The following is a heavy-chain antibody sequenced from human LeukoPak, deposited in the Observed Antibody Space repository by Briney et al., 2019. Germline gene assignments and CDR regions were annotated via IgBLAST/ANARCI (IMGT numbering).Heavy chain of an antibody. Sequence: GGSLRLSCAASGFTFSDYYMSWIRQAPGKGLEWVSYITSSGSIIYYADSVKGRFTISRDNAKNSLYLQMNSLRAEDTAVYYCARDAVGTHGGNSVPAFDIWGQGTMVTVSS. CDR3: ARDAVGTHGGNSVPAFDI. CDR1: GFTFSDYY. J-gene: IGHJ3*02. V-gene: IGHV3-11*01. D-gene: IGHD4-23*01. CDR2: ITSSGSII.